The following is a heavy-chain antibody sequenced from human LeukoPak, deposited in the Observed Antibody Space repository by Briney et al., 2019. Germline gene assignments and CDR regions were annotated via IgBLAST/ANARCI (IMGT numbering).Heavy chain of an antibody. CDR3: ARRDDCYSCGIDP. CDR1: GYSFTSYW. V-gene: IGHV5-51*01. D-gene: IGHD2-21*02. CDR2: IYPGDSDT. Sequence: GESLKISCXGSGYSFTSYWIGWVRQMPGKGLEWMGIIYPGDSDTRYSPSFQGQVTISADKSISTAYLQWSSLKASDTAMYYCARRDDCYSCGIDPWGQGTLVTVSS. J-gene: IGHJ5*02.